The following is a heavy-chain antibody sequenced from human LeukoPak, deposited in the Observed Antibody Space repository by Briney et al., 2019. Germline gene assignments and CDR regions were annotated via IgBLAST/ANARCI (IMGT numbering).Heavy chain of an antibody. CDR1: GGSISSGGYY. J-gene: IGHJ4*02. CDR3: ARARYYYGSGSYPEYYFDY. V-gene: IGHV4-31*03. CDR2: IYYSGST. Sequence: SSETLSLTCTVSGGSISSGGYYWSWIRQHPGKGLEWIGYIYYSGSTYYNPSLKSRVTISVDTSKNQISLKLSSVTAADTAVYYCARARYYYGSGSYPEYYFDYWGQGTLVTVSS. D-gene: IGHD3-10*01.